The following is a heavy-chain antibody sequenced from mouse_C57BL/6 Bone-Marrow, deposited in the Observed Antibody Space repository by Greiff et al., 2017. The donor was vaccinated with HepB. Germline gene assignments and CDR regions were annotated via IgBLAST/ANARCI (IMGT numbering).Heavy chain of an antibody. D-gene: IGHD1-1*01. CDR2: INPSNGGT. CDR1: GYTFTSYW. CDR3: ARCSSCSYWYVDV. Sequence: QVQLQQPGTELVKPGASVKLSCKASGYTFTSYWMHWVKQRPGQGLEWIGNINPSNGGTNYNEKFKSKATLTVDKSSSTAYMQLSSLTSEDSAVYDCARCSSCSYWYVDVWGTGTTVTVSS. J-gene: IGHJ1*03. V-gene: IGHV1-53*01.